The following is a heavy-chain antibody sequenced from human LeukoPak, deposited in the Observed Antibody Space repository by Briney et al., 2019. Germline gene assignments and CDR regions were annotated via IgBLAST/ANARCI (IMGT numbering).Heavy chain of an antibody. CDR2: IYYSGST. J-gene: IGHJ4*02. D-gene: IGHD1-26*01. Sequence: SETLSPTCTVSGGSISSYYWSWIRQPPGKGLEWIGYIYYSGSTNYNPSLKSRVTISVDTSKNQFSLKLSSVTAADTAVYYCARGGGSFDYWGQGTLVTVSS. CDR1: GGSISSYY. CDR3: ARGGGSFDY. V-gene: IGHV4-59*01.